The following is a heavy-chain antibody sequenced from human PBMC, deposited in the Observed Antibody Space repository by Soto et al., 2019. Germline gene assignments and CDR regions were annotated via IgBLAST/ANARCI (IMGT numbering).Heavy chain of an antibody. CDR3: AKGIVYYYDSSGYFAY. V-gene: IGHV3-23*01. CDR2: ISGSGGST. J-gene: IGHJ4*02. CDR1: GFTFRSYA. D-gene: IGHD3-22*01. Sequence: GGSPRLSCAASGFTFRSYAMSWVRQAPGKGLEWVSAISGSGGSTYYADSVKGRFTISRDNSKNTLYLQMNSLRAEDTAVYYCAKGIVYYYDSSGYFAYWGQGTLVTVSS.